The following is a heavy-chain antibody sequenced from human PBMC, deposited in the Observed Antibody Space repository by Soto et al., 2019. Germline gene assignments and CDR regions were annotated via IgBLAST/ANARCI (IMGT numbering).Heavy chain of an antibody. V-gene: IGHV4-39*01. Sequence: SETLSLTCTVPGGSISGSSYYWGWIRQPPGKGLEWIGTIYYSGSTYYNPSLKSRVTISVDTSTNQFSLKLSSVTAADTAVYYCASYSYGYSYFFDYWGQGTLVTVSS. CDR3: ASYSYGYSYFFDY. J-gene: IGHJ4*02. CDR1: GGSISGSSYY. D-gene: IGHD5-18*01. CDR2: IYYSGST.